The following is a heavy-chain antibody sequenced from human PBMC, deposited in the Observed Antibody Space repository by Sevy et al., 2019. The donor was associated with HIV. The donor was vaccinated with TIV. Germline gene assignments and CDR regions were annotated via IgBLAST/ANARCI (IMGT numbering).Heavy chain of an antibody. Sequence: GGSLRLSCAASGFTFSSYTMDWVRQAPGKGLEWVSRINSVGSDTHYADSVKGRFTISRDNAEKTLYLQMNSLRAEDTALYFCARDSSARSDSGLSSSWVFAFDIWGQGTMVTVSS. J-gene: IGHJ3*02. CDR1: GFTFSSYT. V-gene: IGHV3-74*01. CDR2: INSVGSDT. CDR3: ARDSSARSDSGLSSSWVFAFDI. D-gene: IGHD6-13*01.